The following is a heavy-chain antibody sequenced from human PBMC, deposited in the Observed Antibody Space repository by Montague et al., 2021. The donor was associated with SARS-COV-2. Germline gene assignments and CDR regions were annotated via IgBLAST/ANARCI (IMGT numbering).Heavy chain of an antibody. Sequence: SGSTNYNPSLKSRVTISVDTSKNQFSLKLSSVTAADTAVYYCARLPHTPGRWLLGSRCASMPQSCWFDPW. CDR2: SGST. V-gene: IGHV4-59*01. J-gene: IGHJ5*02. D-gene: IGHD5-24*01. CDR3: ARLPHTPGRWLLGSRCASMPQSCWFDP.